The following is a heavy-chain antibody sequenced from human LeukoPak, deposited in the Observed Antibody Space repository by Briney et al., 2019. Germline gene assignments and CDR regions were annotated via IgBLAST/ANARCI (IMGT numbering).Heavy chain of an antibody. V-gene: IGHV3-7*03. D-gene: IGHD5-24*01. Sequence: GGSLRLSCAASGFMFSSNWMSWVRLAPGKGLEWVANIKEDGTETYYVDSVKGRFTISRDNAKNSLYLQMNSLRVEDTAVYYCAKVGRSLQTYWGQGTLVTVSS. CDR3: AKVGRSLQTY. J-gene: IGHJ4*02. CDR2: IKEDGTET. CDR1: GFMFSSNW.